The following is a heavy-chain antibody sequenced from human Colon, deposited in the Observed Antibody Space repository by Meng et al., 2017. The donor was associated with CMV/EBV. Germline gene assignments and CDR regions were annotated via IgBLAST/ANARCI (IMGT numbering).Heavy chain of an antibody. CDR2: IYFRGAT. V-gene: IGHV4-39*07. Sequence: GPLRLSCTVSGFSFSTSTYYWAWIRQPPGRGLEWIGSIYFRGATYYNPSLKSRVAMSLDTSKSQFSLNLTSVTAADTAMYYCAREGYPGGSEFGPWGQGTLVTVSS. J-gene: IGHJ5*01. CDR3: AREGYPGGSEFGP. D-gene: IGHD2-15*01. CDR1: GFSFSTSTYY.